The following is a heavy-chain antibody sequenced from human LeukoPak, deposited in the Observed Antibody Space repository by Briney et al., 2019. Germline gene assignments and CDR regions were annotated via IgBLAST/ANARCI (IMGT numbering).Heavy chain of an antibody. Sequence: SETLSLTCTVSGDSTSRYFWSWIRQPAGKGLEWIGRIYSSGTAYYNPSLKSRVTISLDTSKNQFSLKLSSITAADTAVYYCAREPGANGFDAWGQGTLVTVSA. CDR1: GDSTSRYF. D-gene: IGHD4/OR15-4a*01. CDR3: AREPGANGFDA. J-gene: IGHJ5*02. CDR2: IYSSGTA. V-gene: IGHV4-4*07.